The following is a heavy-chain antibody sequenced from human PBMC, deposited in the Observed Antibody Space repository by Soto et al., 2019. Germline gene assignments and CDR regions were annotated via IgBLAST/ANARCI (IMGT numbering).Heavy chain of an antibody. J-gene: IGHJ6*03. Sequence: GGSLRLSCAASGFTFSSYWMHWVRQAPGKGLVWVSRINSDGSSTSYADSVKGRFTISRDNAKNTLYLQMNSLRAEDTAVYYCARGYGYSGYGPSDYYYYYMDVWGKGTTVTVSS. CDR3: ARGYGYSGYGPSDYYYYYMDV. D-gene: IGHD5-12*01. CDR1: GFTFSSYW. CDR2: INSDGSST. V-gene: IGHV3-74*01.